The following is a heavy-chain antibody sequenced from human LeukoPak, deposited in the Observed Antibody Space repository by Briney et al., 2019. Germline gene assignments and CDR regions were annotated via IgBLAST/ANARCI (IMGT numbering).Heavy chain of an antibody. CDR3: AKDLEGYYYDSSGYYY. CDR1: GFTFSSYA. V-gene: IGHV3-23*01. D-gene: IGHD3-22*01. Sequence: GGSLRLSCAASGFTFSSYAMSWVRQAPGKGLEWVSAISGSGGSTYYADSVKGRFTISRDNSKNTLYLQMNSLRAEDTAVYYCAKDLEGYYYDSSGYYYWGQGTLVTVSS. J-gene: IGHJ4*02. CDR2: ISGSGGST.